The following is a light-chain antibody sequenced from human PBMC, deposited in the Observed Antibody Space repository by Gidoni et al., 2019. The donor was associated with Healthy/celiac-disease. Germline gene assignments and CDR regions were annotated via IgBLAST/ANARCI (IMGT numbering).Light chain of an antibody. V-gene: IGKV3-20*01. Sequence: DIVLTQSPGTLSLSPGERVTLSCRASQSVSSTYLSWYQQQTGQAPRLLIYGASSRATGIPDRFSSSGSGTDFTLTSSRLEPEDFAVYYCQQYGSSSYTFGQGTKLEIK. CDR2: GAS. J-gene: IGKJ2*01. CDR1: QSVSSTY. CDR3: QQYGSSSYT.